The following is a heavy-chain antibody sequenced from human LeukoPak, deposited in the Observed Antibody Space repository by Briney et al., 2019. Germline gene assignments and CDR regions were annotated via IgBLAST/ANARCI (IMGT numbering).Heavy chain of an antibody. J-gene: IGHJ3*02. CDR2: ISGSGGST. CDR1: GFTFSSYA. V-gene: IGHV3-23*01. CDR3: AKVYYDFWSGYSVDAFDI. Sequence: GGSLRLSCAASGFTFSSYAMSWVRQAPGKGLEWVSAISGSGGSTYYADSAKGRFTISRDNSKNTLYLQMNSLRAEDTAVYYCAKVYYDFWSGYSVDAFDIWGQGTMVTVSS. D-gene: IGHD3-3*01.